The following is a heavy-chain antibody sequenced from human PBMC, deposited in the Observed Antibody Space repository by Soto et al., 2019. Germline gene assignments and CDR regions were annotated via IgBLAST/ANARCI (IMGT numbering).Heavy chain of an antibody. CDR2: INPNSGDT. J-gene: IGHJ4*02. V-gene: IGHV1-2*04. D-gene: IGHD2-15*01. Sequence: ASVKVSCKTSGDTFIGYYMHWVRQAPGQGLEWMGWINPNSGDTKYAQKFQGWVTMTRETSVSTAYMELSRLKSDDTAVYYCAREGGYCSGGSCLDYWGQGTMVTVSS. CDR1: GDTFIGYY. CDR3: AREGGYCSGGSCLDY.